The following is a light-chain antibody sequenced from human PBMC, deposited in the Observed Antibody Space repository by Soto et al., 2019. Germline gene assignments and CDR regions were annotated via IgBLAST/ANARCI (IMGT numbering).Light chain of an antibody. CDR1: QSVSNY. CDR3: QQRSNWPPYT. CDR2: DAS. J-gene: IGKJ2*01. Sequence: EIVLTQSPATLSLSPGERATLSCRASQSVSNYLAWYQQKPGQAPRLLIYDASNRATGIPARFSGSGCGTDFTLTISSLEPEDFVVYYCQQRSNWPPYTFGQGTKLEIK. V-gene: IGKV3-11*01.